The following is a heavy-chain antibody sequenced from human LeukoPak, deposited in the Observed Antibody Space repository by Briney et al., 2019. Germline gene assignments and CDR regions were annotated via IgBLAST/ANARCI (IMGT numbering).Heavy chain of an antibody. D-gene: IGHD2-15*01. J-gene: IGHJ4*02. CDR1: GGSISSGYY. V-gene: IGHV4-34*01. CDR3: ARGDLGYCSGGSCYLYYFDY. Sequence: PSETLSLTCTVSGGSISSGYYWSWLRQPPGKGLEWIGDINHSGSTTYNPSLKSRVTISVDTSKNQFSLKLSSVTAADTAVYYCARGDLGYCSGGSCYLYYFDYWGQGTLVTVSS. CDR2: INHSGST.